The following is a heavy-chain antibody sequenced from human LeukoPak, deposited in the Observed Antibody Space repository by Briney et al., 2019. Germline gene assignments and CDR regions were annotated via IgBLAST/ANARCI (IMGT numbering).Heavy chain of an antibody. CDR1: GGSISSYY. CDR2: IYYSGST. V-gene: IGHV4-59*01. CDR3: AAMATIGFAY. J-gene: IGHJ4*02. D-gene: IGHD5-24*01. Sequence: SSETLSLTCTVSGGSISSYYWSWIRQPPGKGLEWIGYIYYSGSTNYNPSLKSRVTISVDTSKNQFSLKLSSVTAADTAVYYCAAMATIGFAYWGQGTLVTVSS.